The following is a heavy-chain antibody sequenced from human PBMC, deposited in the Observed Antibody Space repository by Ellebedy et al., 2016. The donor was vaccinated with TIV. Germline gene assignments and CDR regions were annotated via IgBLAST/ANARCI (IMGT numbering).Heavy chain of an antibody. CDR3: ARAITYDTYYYYGMDV. CDR2: IHPADSHT. CDR1: GYSFTTRW. V-gene: IGHV5-51*01. D-gene: IGHD3-16*01. Sequence: GESLKISCQGSGYSFTTRWIGWARQMPGKGLEWVGIIHPADSHTKYSPSFQGQVTISVDKSINTAYLQWSGLKASDTAMYYCARAITYDTYYYYGMDVWGQGTTVTVSS. J-gene: IGHJ6*02.